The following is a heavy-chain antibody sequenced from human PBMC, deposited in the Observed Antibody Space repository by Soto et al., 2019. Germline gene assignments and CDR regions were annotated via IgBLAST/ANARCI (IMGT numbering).Heavy chain of an antibody. Sequence: VLLQESGPRLLRPSETLSLTCTVSDDSFRGAEYYWSWIRQPLGKGPAWIGYTYYNGDTKYNPALRSRVTMSEDTSKNQFSLRLSSVTAADTAVYFCARGPAYINGWRTFDLWGRGILVTVSS. V-gene: IGHV4-61*08. J-gene: IGHJ4*02. CDR3: ARGPAYINGWRTFDL. D-gene: IGHD6-19*01. CDR2: TYYNGDT. CDR1: DDSFRGAEYY.